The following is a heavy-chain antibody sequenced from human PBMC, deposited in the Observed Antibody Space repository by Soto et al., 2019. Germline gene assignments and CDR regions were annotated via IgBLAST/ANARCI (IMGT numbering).Heavy chain of an antibody. CDR2: ISGSGGST. CDR1: GLTVSSNY. Sequence: PGGSLRLSCAASGLTVSSNYMSWVRQAPGKGLEWVSVISGSGGSTYYADSVKGRFTISRDNSKNTLYLQMNSLRAEDTAVYYCAKDDVVVVAAVPNWFDPWGQGTLVTVSS. D-gene: IGHD2-15*01. V-gene: IGHV3-23*01. J-gene: IGHJ5*02. CDR3: AKDDVVVVAAVPNWFDP.